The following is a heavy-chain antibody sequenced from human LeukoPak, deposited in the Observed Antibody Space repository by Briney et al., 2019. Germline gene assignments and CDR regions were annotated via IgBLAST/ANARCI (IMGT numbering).Heavy chain of an antibody. CDR3: ARPYYGIFDY. Sequence: GGSLRLSCAASGFTFSSYSMNWVCQAPGKGLEWVSYISSSSSTIYYADSVKGRFTISRDNAKNSLYLQMNSLRAEDTAVYYCARPYYGIFDYWGQGTLVTVSS. CDR1: GFTFSSYS. V-gene: IGHV3-48*01. D-gene: IGHD4-17*01. CDR2: ISSSSSTI. J-gene: IGHJ4*02.